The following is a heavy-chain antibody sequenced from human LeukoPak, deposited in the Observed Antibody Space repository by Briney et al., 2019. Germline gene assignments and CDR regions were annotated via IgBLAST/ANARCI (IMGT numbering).Heavy chain of an antibody. Sequence: GASVKVSCKASGGTFSSYAISWVRQAPGQGLEWMGRIIPIFGIANYAQKFQGRVTITADKSTSTAYMELSSLRSEDTAVYYCASTPCSGGSCYGPTGGVWFDPWGQGTLVTVSS. CDR1: GGTFSSYA. CDR2: IIPIFGIA. V-gene: IGHV1-69*04. J-gene: IGHJ5*02. D-gene: IGHD2-15*01. CDR3: ASTPCSGGSCYGPTGGVWFDP.